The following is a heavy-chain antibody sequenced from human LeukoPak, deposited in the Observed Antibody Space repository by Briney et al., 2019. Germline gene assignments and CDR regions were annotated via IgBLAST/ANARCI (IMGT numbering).Heavy chain of an antibody. D-gene: IGHD2/OR15-2a*01. J-gene: IGHJ5*02. Sequence: SETLSLTCSVSGGSISSSSHYWGWIRQSPGMGLEWIGSIFDSGSTYYNPSLKSRVTISADTSKNQFSLKLSSVTAADTAVYYCAGSPLIKPFDPWGQGTLVTVSS. CDR3: AGSPLIKPFDP. CDR2: IFDSGST. V-gene: IGHV4-39*07. CDR1: GGSISSSSHY.